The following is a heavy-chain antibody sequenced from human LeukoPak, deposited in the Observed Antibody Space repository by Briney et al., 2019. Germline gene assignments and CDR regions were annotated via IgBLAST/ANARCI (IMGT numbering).Heavy chain of an antibody. CDR3: ARTRRGWGSSDQKYNWFDP. CDR2: LIPIFGNE. J-gene: IGHJ5*02. D-gene: IGHD6-6*01. Sequence: GASVKVSRKASGRTFSSYAISWVRPAPGPGLEWMGGLIPIFGNENYTQKFEGRVTITTHESTHTAYMELSSVRREDTAVLLCARTRRGWGSSDQKYNWFDPWGQGTLVTVSS. V-gene: IGHV1-69*05. CDR1: GRTFSSYA.